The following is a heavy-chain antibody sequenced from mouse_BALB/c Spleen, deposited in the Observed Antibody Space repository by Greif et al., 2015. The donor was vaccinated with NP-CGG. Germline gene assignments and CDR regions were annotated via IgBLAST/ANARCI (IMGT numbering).Heavy chain of an antibody. J-gene: IGHJ3*01. CDR2: IDPETGGT. Sequence: VKLMESGAELVRPGASVTLSCKASGYTLTDYEMHWVKQTPVHGLEWIGAIDPETGGTAYNQKFKGKATLTADKSSSTAYMELRSLTSEDSAVYYCTRAGYYVGFAYWGQGTLVTVSA. CDR3: TRAGYYVGFAY. D-gene: IGHD2-3*01. CDR1: GYTLTDYE. V-gene: IGHV1-15*01.